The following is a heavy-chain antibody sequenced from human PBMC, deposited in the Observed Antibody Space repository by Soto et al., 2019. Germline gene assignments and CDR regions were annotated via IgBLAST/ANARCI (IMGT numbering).Heavy chain of an antibody. CDR2: VYHSGST. D-gene: IGHD3-10*01. V-gene: IGHV4-59*02. J-gene: IGHJ5*02. CDR1: GGSVSTNY. CDR3: ARESAGSGKNNWFDP. Sequence: TVSGGSVSTNYWSWVRQPPGKGLEWIGYVYHSGSTYYNPSLKSRVTMSVDTSRNQLLLQLKSVTAADTAVYYCARESAGSGKNNWFDPWGPGTLVTVSS.